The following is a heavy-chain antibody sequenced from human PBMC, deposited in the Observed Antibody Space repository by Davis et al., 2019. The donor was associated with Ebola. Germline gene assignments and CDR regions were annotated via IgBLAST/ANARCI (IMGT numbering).Heavy chain of an antibody. CDR1: GYTFTGYY. D-gene: IGHD3-10*01. V-gene: IGHV1-2*04. CDR2: INPNSGGT. Sequence: ASVKVSCRASGYTFTGYYMHWVRQAPGQGLEWMGWINPNSGGTNYAQKFQGWVTMTRDTSISTAYMELSRLRSDDTAVYYCARDYYGSGSYLWFDPWGQGTLVTVSS. CDR3: ARDYYGSGSYLWFDP. J-gene: IGHJ5*02.